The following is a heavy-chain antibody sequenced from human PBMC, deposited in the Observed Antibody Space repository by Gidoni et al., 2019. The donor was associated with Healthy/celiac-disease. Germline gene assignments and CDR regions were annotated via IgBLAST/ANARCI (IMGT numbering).Heavy chain of an antibody. D-gene: IGHD2-2*01. CDR1: GYTFNGYS. CDR3: ARGDTVVVPAAMSYYYGMDV. V-gene: IGHV1-2*04. CDR2: INPNSGGT. Sequence: QVQLVQSGAEVKKPGASVKVSCKASGYTFNGYSMHRVRQAPGQGLEWMGWINPNSGGTNYAQKFQGWVTRTRDTSISTAYMELSRLRSDDTAVYYWARGDTVVVPAAMSYYYGMDVWGQGTTVTVSS. J-gene: IGHJ6*02.